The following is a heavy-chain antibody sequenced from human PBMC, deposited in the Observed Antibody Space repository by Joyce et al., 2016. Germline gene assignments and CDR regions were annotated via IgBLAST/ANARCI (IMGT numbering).Heavy chain of an antibody. CDR2: INTDGSST. V-gene: IGHV3-74*01. Sequence: EVQLVESGGGLVQPGGSLRLSCAASGFSFSGYWIHWVRQAPWKGLVWVSRINTDGSSTRYGASVKGRFTISRDNAKNTLYLQMNSLRAEDTAVYYCVRGISARPGGPNWFDPWGQGTLVTVSS. CDR1: GFSFSGYW. J-gene: IGHJ5*02. CDR3: VRGISARPGGPNWFDP. D-gene: IGHD6-6*01.